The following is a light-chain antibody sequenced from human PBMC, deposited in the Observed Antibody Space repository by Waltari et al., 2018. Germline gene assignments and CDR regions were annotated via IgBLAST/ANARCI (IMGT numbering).Light chain of an antibody. V-gene: IGKV2-40*01. J-gene: IGKJ4*01. CDR2: EVS. CDR3: MQALECPLT. CDR1: QSLFDSEDGDTY. Sequence: DIVMTQTPLSLPVTLGEPASISCRSSQSLFDSEDGDTYLEWYLQRPGQSPQLLIYEVSNRATGVPDRFSGSGSDTDFTLKISRVEAEDVGVYYCMQALECPLTFGGGTKVEIK.